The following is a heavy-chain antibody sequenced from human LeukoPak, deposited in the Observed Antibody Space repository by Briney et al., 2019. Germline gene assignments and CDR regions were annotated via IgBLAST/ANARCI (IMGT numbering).Heavy chain of an antibody. CDR2: ISGSGGST. CDR1: GFNFSSYA. J-gene: IGHJ4*02. D-gene: IGHD5-12*01. CDR3: AKDSERSGYDSWFDY. V-gene: IGHV3-23*01. Sequence: GGSLRLSCAASGFNFSSYAMSWVRQAPGKGLEWVSAISGSGGSTYYADSVKGRFTISRDNSKNTLYLQMNSLRAEDTAVYYCAKDSERSGYDSWFDYWGQGTLVTVSS.